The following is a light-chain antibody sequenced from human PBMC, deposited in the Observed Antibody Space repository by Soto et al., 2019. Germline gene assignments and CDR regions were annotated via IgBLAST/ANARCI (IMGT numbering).Light chain of an antibody. J-gene: IGLJ2*01. CDR2: AKT. CDR3: QSYDSSLSGVV. Sequence: QSVLTQPPSVSGAPGQRVTISCTGSSSNIGTGFDVHWYQQIPGAAPKLLIYAKTNRPSGVPDRFSGSQSGTSASLAISGLQAEDEADYYCQSYDSSLSGVVFGGGTKLTVL. V-gene: IGLV1-40*01. CDR1: SSNIGTGFD.